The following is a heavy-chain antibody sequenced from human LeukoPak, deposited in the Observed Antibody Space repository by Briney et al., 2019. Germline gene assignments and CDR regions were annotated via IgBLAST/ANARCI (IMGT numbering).Heavy chain of an antibody. CDR3: AKAANEWELLAGYFDY. CDR1: GFTFSSYA. Sequence: GGSLRLSCAASGFTFSSYAMHWVRQAPGEGLEWVAVISYDGSNKYYADSVKGRFTISRDNSKNTLYLQMNSLRAEDTAVYYCAKAANEWELLAGYFDYWGQGTLVTVSS. CDR2: ISYDGSNK. V-gene: IGHV3-30*04. J-gene: IGHJ4*02. D-gene: IGHD1-26*01.